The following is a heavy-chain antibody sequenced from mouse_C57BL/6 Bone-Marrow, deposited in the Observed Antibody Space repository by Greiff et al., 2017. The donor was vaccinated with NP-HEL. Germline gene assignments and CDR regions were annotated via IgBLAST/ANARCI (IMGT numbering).Heavy chain of an antibody. CDR2: FYPGSGSI. D-gene: IGHD1-3*01. Sequence: VQLQESGAELVKPGASVKLSCKASGYTFTEYTIHWVKQRSGQGLEWIGWFYPGSGSIKYLEKFKDKATLTADKSSSTVYLALSRLTSADSAVFFCERHAEYFCGSSGYFEVWGTGTTVTVSS. CDR3: ERHAEYFCGSSGYFEV. J-gene: IGHJ1*03. V-gene: IGHV1-62-2*01. CDR1: GYTFTEYT.